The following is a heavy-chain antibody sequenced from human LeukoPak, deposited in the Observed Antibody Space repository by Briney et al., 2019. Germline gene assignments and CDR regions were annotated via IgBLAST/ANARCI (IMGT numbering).Heavy chain of an antibody. D-gene: IGHD6-19*01. CDR2: INAGNGNT. J-gene: IGHJ4*02. Sequence: GTSVKVSCTASGSTFTSYAMHWVRQSPGQRLEWMGWINAGNGNTKYSQKFQGRVTITRDTSASTAYMELSSLRSEDTAVYYCERGQWLVLGPYFDYWGQGTLVTVSS. CDR3: ERGQWLVLGPYFDY. V-gene: IGHV1-3*01. CDR1: GSTFTSYA.